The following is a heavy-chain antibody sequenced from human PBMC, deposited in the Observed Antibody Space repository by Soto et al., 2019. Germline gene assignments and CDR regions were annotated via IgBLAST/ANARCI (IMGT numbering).Heavy chain of an antibody. CDR1: EDSVSSNSAA. Sequence: SQTLSLTCAISEDSVSSNSAAWNWIRQSPSRGLEWLGRIYYRSKWYNDYAVSVKSRITINPDTSKNQFSLQLNSVTPEDTAVYYCARDPYSWNYGQLFDYWGQGTLVTVSS. D-gene: IGHD1-7*01. CDR2: IYYRSKWYN. J-gene: IGHJ4*02. V-gene: IGHV6-1*01. CDR3: ARDPYSWNYGQLFDY.